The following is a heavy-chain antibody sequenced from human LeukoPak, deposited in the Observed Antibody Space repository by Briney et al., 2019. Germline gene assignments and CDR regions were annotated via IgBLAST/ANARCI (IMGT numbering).Heavy chain of an antibody. J-gene: IGHJ3*02. V-gene: IGHV4-30-2*01. Sequence: SQTLSLTCAVSGGSISSGGYSWSWIRQPPGKGLEWIGYIYHSGSTYYNPSLKSRVTISVDRSQNQFSLKLSSVTAADTAVYYCARSHDILTGYYKPHAFDIWGQGTMVTVSS. CDR1: GGSISSGGYS. CDR3: ARSHDILTGYYKPHAFDI. CDR2: IYHSGST. D-gene: IGHD3-9*01.